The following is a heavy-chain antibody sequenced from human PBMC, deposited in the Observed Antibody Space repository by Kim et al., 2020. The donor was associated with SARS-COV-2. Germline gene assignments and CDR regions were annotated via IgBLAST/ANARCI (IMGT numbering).Heavy chain of an antibody. Sequence: PSLKSRVTISVDTSKNQFSLKLSSVTAAETAVYYCARDLGGNWNYPILDYWGQGTLVTVSS. D-gene: IGHD1-7*01. V-gene: IGHV4-31*02. J-gene: IGHJ4*02. CDR3: ARDLGGNWNYPILDY.